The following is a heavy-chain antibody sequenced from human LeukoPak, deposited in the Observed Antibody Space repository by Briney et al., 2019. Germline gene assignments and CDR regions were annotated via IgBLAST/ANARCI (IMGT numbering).Heavy chain of an antibody. J-gene: IGHJ4*02. CDR3: AKYRGFGDSYDS. CDR1: RFTFSSYA. D-gene: IGHD3-10*01. Sequence: GGSLTLSCAASRFTFSSYAMSWVRQAPGMRLEWVSTIGGSGGGIYYPDSVKGRFTISRDNSQSTLYLQMNSLRAEDTAVYYCAKYRGFGDSYDSWGQGTLVTVSS. V-gene: IGHV3-23*01. CDR2: IGGSGGGI.